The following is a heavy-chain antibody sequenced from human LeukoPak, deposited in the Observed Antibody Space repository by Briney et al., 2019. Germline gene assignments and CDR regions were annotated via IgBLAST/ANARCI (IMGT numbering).Heavy chain of an antibody. CDR1: GGSISSSSYY. D-gene: IGHD4-17*01. CDR3: ATSTGSY. J-gene: IGHJ4*02. Sequence: SETLSLTCTVSGGSISSSSYYWGWIRQPPGKGLEWIGSIYYSGSTYYNPSLKSRVTISVDTSKNQFSLTLTSVTAADTAVYFCATSTGSYWGQGTLVSVSS. V-gene: IGHV4-39*01. CDR2: IYYSGST.